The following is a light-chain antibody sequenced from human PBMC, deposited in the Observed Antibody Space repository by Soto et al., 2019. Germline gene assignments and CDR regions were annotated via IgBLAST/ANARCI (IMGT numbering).Light chain of an antibody. Sequence: QSVLTQPPSVSGAPGQRVTISCTGSSSNIGAGYDVHWYQQLPGTAPKLLIYGNSNRPSGVPDRYSGSKSGTSASLAITVLQAEDEADYYCQSYDSSLSGHVVFGGGTKVTVL. CDR2: GNS. V-gene: IGLV1-40*01. J-gene: IGLJ2*01. CDR1: SSNIGAGYD. CDR3: QSYDSSLSGHVV.